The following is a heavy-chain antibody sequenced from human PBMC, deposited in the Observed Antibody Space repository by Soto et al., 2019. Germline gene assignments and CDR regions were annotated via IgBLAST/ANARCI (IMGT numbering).Heavy chain of an antibody. J-gene: IGHJ3*02. CDR2: ISAYNGNT. D-gene: IGHD6-19*01. CDR3: ARDSWAGNAFDI. CDR1: GYTFTSYG. Sequence: ASVKVSCKASGYTFTSYGISWVRQAPGQGLERMGWISAYNGNTNYAQKLQGRVTMTTDTSTSTAYMELRSLRSDDTAVYYCARDSWAGNAFDIWGQGTMVTVSS. V-gene: IGHV1-18*01.